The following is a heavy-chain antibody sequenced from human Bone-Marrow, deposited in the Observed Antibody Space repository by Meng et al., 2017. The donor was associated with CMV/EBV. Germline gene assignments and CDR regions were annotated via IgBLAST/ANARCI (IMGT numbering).Heavy chain of an antibody. CDR2: INHSGST. CDR1: GGSFSSYY. D-gene: IGHD1-26*01. Sequence: SETLSLTCAVYGGSFSSYYWSWIRQPPGKGLEWIGEINHSGSTNYNPSLKSRVTISVDTSKNQFSLKLSSVTAADTGVYYGARDITPPTYRGIVGAIEGFDPWGQGTLVTVSS. CDR3: ARDITPPTYRGIVGAIEGFDP. V-gene: IGHV4-34*01. J-gene: IGHJ5*02.